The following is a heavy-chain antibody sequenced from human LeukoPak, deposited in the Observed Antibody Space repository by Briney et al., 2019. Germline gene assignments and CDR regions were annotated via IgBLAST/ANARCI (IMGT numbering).Heavy chain of an antibody. CDR2: IGGSGGST. V-gene: IGHV3-23*01. CDR3: AKVAWELLGGGAFDY. CDR1: GFTFSSYA. Sequence: GGSLRLSCAASGFTFSSYAMSWVRQAPGKGLEWVSAIGGSGGSTYYADSVKGRFTISRDNSKNTLYLQMNSLRAEDTAVYYCAKVAWELLGGGAFDYWGQGTLVTVSS. D-gene: IGHD1-26*01. J-gene: IGHJ4*02.